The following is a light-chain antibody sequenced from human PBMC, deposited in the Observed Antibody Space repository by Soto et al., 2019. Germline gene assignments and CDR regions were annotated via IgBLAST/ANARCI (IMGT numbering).Light chain of an antibody. CDR3: QQYGNSPLYS. CDR1: QTVSSSD. J-gene: IGKJ2*01. V-gene: IGKV3-20*01. Sequence: EIVLTQSPGTLSLSPGERATLSCRASQTVSSSDLAWYQQKPGQAPRLLIYGASTRATGIPDRFSGSGSGTDFTLTVSRLEPEDCAVYYCQQYGNSPLYSFGQGTKLEIK. CDR2: GAS.